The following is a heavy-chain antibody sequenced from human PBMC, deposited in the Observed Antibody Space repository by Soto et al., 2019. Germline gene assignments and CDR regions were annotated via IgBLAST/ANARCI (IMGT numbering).Heavy chain of an antibody. J-gene: IGHJ4*02. V-gene: IGHV3-30-3*01. CDR1: GFTFSSYA. CDR2: ISYDGSNK. Sequence: QVQLVESGGGVVQPGRSLRLSCAASGFTFSSYAMHWVRQAPGKGLEWVAVISYDGSNKYYADSVKGRFTISRDNSKNTLYLQMNSLRAEDTAVYYCARDASAGHFDYWGQGTLVTVSS. D-gene: IGHD6-19*01. CDR3: ARDASAGHFDY.